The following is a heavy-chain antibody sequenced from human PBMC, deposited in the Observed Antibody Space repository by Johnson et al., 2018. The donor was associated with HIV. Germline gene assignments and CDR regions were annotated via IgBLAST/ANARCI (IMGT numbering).Heavy chain of an antibody. J-gene: IGHJ3*02. Sequence: VQLVESGGGVVQPGGSLRLSCAASGFTFSSYGMHWVRQAPGKGLEWVAFIRYDGSNKYYADSVKGRFTISRDNSKNTLYLQMNSLRAEDTAVYYCARSPRAAEGAFDIWGQGTMVTVSS. CDR1: GFTFSSYG. CDR2: IRYDGSNK. V-gene: IGHV3-30*02. CDR3: ARSPRAAEGAFDI. D-gene: IGHD6-13*01.